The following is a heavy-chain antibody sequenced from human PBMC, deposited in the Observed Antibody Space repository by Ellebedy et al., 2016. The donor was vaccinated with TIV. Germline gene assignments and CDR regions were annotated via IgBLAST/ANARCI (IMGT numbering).Heavy chain of an antibody. CDR1: GYRFTSYW. Sequence: GESLKISCQGSGYRFTSYWIGWVRQMPGKGLEWMGIIYPGDDDTRYSPSFQGQVTISADKSSRTAYLQWSSLKSSDTAMYYCATHYGGGGHDGFDIWGQGTMVTVSS. V-gene: IGHV5-51*01. D-gene: IGHD4-23*01. J-gene: IGHJ3*02. CDR3: ATHYGGGGHDGFDI. CDR2: IYPGDDDT.